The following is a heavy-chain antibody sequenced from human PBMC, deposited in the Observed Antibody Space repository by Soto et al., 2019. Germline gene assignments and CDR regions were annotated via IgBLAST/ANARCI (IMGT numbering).Heavy chain of an antibody. V-gene: IGHV1-69*13. J-gene: IGHJ4*02. CDR2: IIPIFGTA. Sequence: SVKVSCKASGGTFSSYAISWVRQAPGQGLEWMGGIIPIFGTANYAQKFQGRVTITADESTSTAYMELSSLRSEDTAVYYCARSYSSGWTPQYVDYWGQGTLVTVSS. CDR3: ARSYSSGWTPQYVDY. D-gene: IGHD6-19*01. CDR1: GGTFSSYA.